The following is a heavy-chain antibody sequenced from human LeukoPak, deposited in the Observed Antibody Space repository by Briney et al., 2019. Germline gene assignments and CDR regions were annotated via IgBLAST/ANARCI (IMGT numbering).Heavy chain of an antibody. CDR3: ARENIVATIGGNWFDP. D-gene: IGHD5-12*01. CDR2: ISGSGGST. CDR1: GFTFSSYA. Sequence: GGSLRLSCAASGFTFSSYAMSWVRQAPGKGLEWVSAISGSGGSTYYADSVKGRFTISRDNAKNSPYLQMNSLRAEDTAVYYCARENIVATIGGNWFDPWGQGTLVTVSS. V-gene: IGHV3-23*01. J-gene: IGHJ5*02.